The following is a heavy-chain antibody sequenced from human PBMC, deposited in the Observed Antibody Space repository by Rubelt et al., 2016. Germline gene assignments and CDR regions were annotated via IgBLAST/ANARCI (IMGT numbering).Heavy chain of an antibody. V-gene: IGHV1-24*01. CDR1: GYTLTELS. J-gene: IGHJ4*02. CDR3: AGMGGSYVL. Sequence: QVQLVQSGAEVKKPGASVKVSCKVSGYTLTELSMHWVRQAPGKGLEWMGGWDPEDGEKSSEKKVQCRVTMTEETATATAYMGLVSLGSEDTAGYYCAGMGGSYVLWGQGTLVTVSS. CDR2: WDPEDGEK. D-gene: IGHD1-26*01.